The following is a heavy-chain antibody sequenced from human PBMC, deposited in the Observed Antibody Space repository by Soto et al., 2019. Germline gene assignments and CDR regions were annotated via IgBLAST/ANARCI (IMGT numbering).Heavy chain of an antibody. J-gene: IGHJ4*02. Sequence: DVQLVKSGGGLIQPGGSLRLSCAASGITATNGHMSWVRQAPGKGLEWVSVIYSDDNTYYADSVKGRFTISRDTSKNTVYRQMNSLRAEYTAVYYCARDWNGDKYFDFWDQGSLVTVSS. D-gene: IGHD4-17*01. V-gene: IGHV3-53*01. CDR3: ARDWNGDKYFDF. CDR1: GITATNGH. CDR2: IYSDDNT.